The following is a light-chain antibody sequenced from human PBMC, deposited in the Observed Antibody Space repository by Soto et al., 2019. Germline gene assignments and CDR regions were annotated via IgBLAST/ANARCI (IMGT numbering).Light chain of an antibody. V-gene: IGKV1-5*03. Sequence: DIQMTQSPSTLSASVGDRVTITCRASQNIDSWLAWYQQKPGKAPKLLIYKASTLESGVPSRFSGSRSGTEFTLTISSLQPDDFATYSCQQYNSYSNTFGQGTKLDIK. CDR2: KAS. J-gene: IGKJ2*01. CDR1: QNIDSW. CDR3: QQYNSYSNT.